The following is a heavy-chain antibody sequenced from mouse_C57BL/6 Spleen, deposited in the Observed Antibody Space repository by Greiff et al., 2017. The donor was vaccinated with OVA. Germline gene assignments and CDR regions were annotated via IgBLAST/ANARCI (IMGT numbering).Heavy chain of an antibody. V-gene: IGHV1-54*01. CDR2: INPGSGGT. J-gene: IGHJ3*01. CDR3: ARSYYDYDDVGFAY. Sequence: QVQLQQSGAELVRPGTSVTVSCKASGYAFTNYLIEWVKQRPGQGLEWIGVINPGSGGTNYNEKFKGKATLTADKSSSTAYMQLSSRTSADSAVYVWARSYYDYDDVGFAYWGQGTLVTVSA. CDR1: GYAFTNYL. D-gene: IGHD2-4*01.